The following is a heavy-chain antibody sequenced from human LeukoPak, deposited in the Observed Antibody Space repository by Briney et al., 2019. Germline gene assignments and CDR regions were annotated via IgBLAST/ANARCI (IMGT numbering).Heavy chain of an antibody. CDR3: ARGGGRSYSDAFDI. J-gene: IGHJ3*02. CDR2: ISGTSSAT. Sequence: GGSLRLSCAASGFTFSSSNMHWVRQAPGKGLEWVFFISGTSSATVYADSVKGRFTISRDIGRKSLYLQMNSLSDEDTAVYYCARGGGRSYSDAFDIWGQGTVVTVSS. CDR1: GFTFSSSN. D-gene: IGHD1-26*01. V-gene: IGHV3-48*02.